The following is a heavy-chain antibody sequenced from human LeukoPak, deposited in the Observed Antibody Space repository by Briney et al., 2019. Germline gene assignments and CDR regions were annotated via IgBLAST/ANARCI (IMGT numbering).Heavy chain of an antibody. CDR3: ARRGSIFEDSEWRTAFDI. CDR2: INHSGST. V-gene: IGHV4-34*01. J-gene: IGHJ3*02. CDR1: GGSFSGYY. Sequence: SETLSLTCAVYGGSFSGYYWSWIRQPPGKGLEWIGEINHSGSTNYNPSLKSRVTISVDTSKNQFSLKLSSVTAADTAFYYCARRGSIFEDSEWRTAFDIWGQGTMVIVSS. D-gene: IGHD3-9*01.